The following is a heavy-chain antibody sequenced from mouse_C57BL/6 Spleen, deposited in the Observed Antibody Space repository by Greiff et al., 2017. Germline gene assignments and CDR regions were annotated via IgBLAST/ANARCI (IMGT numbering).Heavy chain of an antibody. V-gene: IGHV2-6*01. CDR3: ARSIPDYAMDY. CDR2: IWGVGST. Sequence: VKLMESGPGLVAPSQSLSITCTVSGFSLTSYGVDWVRQSPGKGLAWLGVIWGVGSTNYNSALKSRLSISKDNSKSQVFLKMNSLQTDDTAMYYCARSIPDYAMDYWGQGTSVTVSS. D-gene: IGHD2-3*01. CDR1: GFSLTSYG. J-gene: IGHJ4*01.